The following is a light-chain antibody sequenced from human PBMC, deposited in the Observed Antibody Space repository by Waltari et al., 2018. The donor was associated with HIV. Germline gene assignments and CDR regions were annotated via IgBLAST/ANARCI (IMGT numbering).Light chain of an antibody. CDR3: CAYAAGHVSYV. CDR2: DVY. CDR1: TSDVGSYNS. J-gene: IGLJ1*01. Sequence: QSALTQPPSVSGSPGQSVTIPCTGSTSDVGSYNSVSSYQQYPGKAPKLIIFDVYQRPSGVPERFSGSRSGNTASLTISGLQTEDEADYFCCAYAAGHVSYVFGTGT. V-gene: IGLV2-11*01.